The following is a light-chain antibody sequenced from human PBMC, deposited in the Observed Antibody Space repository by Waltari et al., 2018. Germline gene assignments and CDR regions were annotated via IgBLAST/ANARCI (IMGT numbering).Light chain of an antibody. Sequence: DIVMTQSPDSLAVSLGERTTINCKPNQNILYTSNNKTYLAWYQRKPGPPPQLLFYWASTRESGVPDRFSGSGSATDFTLTISSLQAEDVAIYYCQQYYNTPYTFGQGTKLEI. CDR3: QQYYNTPYT. CDR2: WAS. CDR1: QNILYTSNNKTY. J-gene: IGKJ2*01. V-gene: IGKV4-1*01.